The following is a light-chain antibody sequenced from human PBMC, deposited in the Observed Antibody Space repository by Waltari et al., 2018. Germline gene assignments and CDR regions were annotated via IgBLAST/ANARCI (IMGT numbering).Light chain of an antibody. J-gene: IGKJ4*01. CDR2: AAS. CDR3: QQSYSTPLT. Sequence: DIQMTQSPSSLSASVVDRVTITCRASQSISFALNWYQQKAGKAPNLLISAASSLQTGVPSRFSGRGSETDFSHSISNLQPEDFATYYCQQSYSTPLTFGGGTKVEIK. CDR1: QSISFA. V-gene: IGKV1-39*01.